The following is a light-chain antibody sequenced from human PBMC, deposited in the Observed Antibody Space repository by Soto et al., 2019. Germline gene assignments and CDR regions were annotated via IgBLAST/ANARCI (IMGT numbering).Light chain of an antibody. CDR1: QSVSSSY. J-gene: IGKJ1*01. Sequence: EIVLTQSPGTLSLSPGERATLSCRASQSVSSSYLAWYQQKPGQAPRLLIYGASNRPTGIPDRFSGSGSGTDFTLTISRLEPEDFAVYYCQQYGSSGTFGQGTKVEIK. CDR3: QQYGSSGT. CDR2: GAS. V-gene: IGKV3-20*01.